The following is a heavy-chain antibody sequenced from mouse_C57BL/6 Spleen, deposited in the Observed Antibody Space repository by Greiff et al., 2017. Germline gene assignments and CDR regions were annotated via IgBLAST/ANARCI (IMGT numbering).Heavy chain of an antibody. CDR2: IWSDGST. V-gene: IGHV2-6-1*01. CDR1: GFSLTSYG. CDR3: ARHEGPSYYAMDY. J-gene: IGHJ4*01. Sequence: VKLMESGPGLVAPSQSLSITCTVSGFSLTSYGVHWVRQPPGKGLEWLVVIWSDGSTTYNSALKSRLSISKDNSKSQVFLKMNSLQTDDTAMYYCARHEGPSYYAMDYWGQGTSVTVSS.